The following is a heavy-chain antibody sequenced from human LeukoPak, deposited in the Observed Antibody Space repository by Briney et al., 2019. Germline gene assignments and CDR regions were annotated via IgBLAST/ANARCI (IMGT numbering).Heavy chain of an antibody. CDR1: GFTFSSYS. D-gene: IGHD5-18*01. V-gene: IGHV3-21*01. CDR3: ARDLSGIAGYTYGRGIDY. J-gene: IGHJ4*02. Sequence: GGSLRLSCAASGFTFSSYSMNWVRQAPGKGLEWVSSISSSGTYIYYADSVKGRFTISRDNAKNSLYLQMNSLRGEDTAVYYCARDLSGIAGYTYGRGIDYWGQGTLVTVSS. CDR2: ISSSGTYI.